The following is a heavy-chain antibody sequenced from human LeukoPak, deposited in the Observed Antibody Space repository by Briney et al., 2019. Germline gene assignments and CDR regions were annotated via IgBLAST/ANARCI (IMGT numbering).Heavy chain of an antibody. J-gene: IGHJ6*03. V-gene: IGHV4-61*02. Sequence: SQTLSLTCTVSGGSISSGSYYWSWIRQPAGKGLEWIGRIYTSGSTNYNPSLKSRVTISVDTSKNQFSLKLSSVPAADTAVYYCARKAPMVRGAHYSYYYYMDVWGKGTTVTVSS. CDR3: ARKAPMVRGAHYSYYYYMDV. D-gene: IGHD3-10*01. CDR1: GGSISSGSYY. CDR2: IYTSGST.